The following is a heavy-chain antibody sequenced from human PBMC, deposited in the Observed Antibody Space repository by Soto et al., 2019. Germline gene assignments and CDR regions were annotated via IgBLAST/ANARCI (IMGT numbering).Heavy chain of an antibody. CDR3: ARDLLQWLVIGRYFDY. CDR1: GFTFSSYG. Sequence: PGGSLRLSCAASGFTFSSYGMHWVRQAPGKGLEWVAVIWYDGSNKYYADSVKGRFTISRDNSKNTLYLQMNSLRAEDTAVYYCARDLLQWLVIGRYFDYWGQGTLVTVSS. V-gene: IGHV3-33*01. J-gene: IGHJ4*02. CDR2: IWYDGSNK. D-gene: IGHD6-19*01.